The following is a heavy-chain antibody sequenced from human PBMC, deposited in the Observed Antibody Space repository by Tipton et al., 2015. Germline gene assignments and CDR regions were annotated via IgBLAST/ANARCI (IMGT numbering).Heavy chain of an antibody. D-gene: IGHD1-26*01. CDR1: GYIFTSFW. V-gene: IGHV5-51*01. J-gene: IGHJ4*02. CDR2: IYPGDSET. Sequence: QLVQSGAEGKKPGESLKISCKGSGYIFTSFWIGWVRQMPGKGLEWMGNIYPGDSETRYNPSFQGQVTISADKSITTASLQWRSLKASDTAMYYCVRRARRVGSHSYPYYFDYWGQGTLVPVSS. CDR3: VRRARRVGSHSYPYYFDY.